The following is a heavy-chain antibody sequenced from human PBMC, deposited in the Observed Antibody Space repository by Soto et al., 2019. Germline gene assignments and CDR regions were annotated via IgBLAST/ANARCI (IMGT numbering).Heavy chain of an antibody. CDR3: AKTGGCGGDCYSFDS. V-gene: IGHV4-39*01. CDR1: GGSISGSTYY. CDR2: IYYSGST. J-gene: IGHJ4*02. D-gene: IGHD2-21*02. Sequence: QLQLQESGPGLVKPSETLSLTCTASGGSISGSTYYWGWIRQPPGKGLEWIGYIYYSGSTYYNPSPKSLVTISVHTSKNQFSLKLNSVTAADTAIYYCAKTGGCGGDCYSFDSWGQGTLVTVSS.